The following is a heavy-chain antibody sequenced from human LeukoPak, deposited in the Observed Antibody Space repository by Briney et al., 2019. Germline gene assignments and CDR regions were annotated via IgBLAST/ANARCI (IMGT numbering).Heavy chain of an antibody. Sequence: GGSLRLSCAASGFTFSSYAMSWVRQAPGKGLEWVSAIGASGDSTYYADSVKGRFTISRDNAKNSLYLQMNSLRAEDTAVYYCARIAGGRRIVVGDYFDYWGQGTLVTVSS. D-gene: IGHD2-21*01. CDR2: IGASGDST. CDR3: ARIAGGRRIVVGDYFDY. CDR1: GFTFSSYA. J-gene: IGHJ4*02. V-gene: IGHV3-23*01.